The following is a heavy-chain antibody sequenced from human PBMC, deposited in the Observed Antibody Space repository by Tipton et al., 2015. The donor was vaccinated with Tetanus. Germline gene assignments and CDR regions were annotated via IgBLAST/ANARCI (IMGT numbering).Heavy chain of an antibody. CDR3: ARDFRERSGTYFSYYYTMDV. CDR1: GGSLSTFY. CDR2: IYSSGST. J-gene: IGHJ6*02. Sequence: LRLSCTVSGGSLSTFYRNWIRQPAGKGLEWIGRIYSSGSTNYNPSLKSRLTMSMDTSKNQFSLELTSVTAADTAVYYCARDFRERSGTYFSYYYTMDVWGQGATVTVSS. V-gene: IGHV4-4*07. D-gene: IGHD1-26*01.